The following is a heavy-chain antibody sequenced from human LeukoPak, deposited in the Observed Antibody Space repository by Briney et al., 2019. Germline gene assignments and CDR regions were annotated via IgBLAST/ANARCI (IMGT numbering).Heavy chain of an antibody. Sequence: ASVKVSCKASGYTFTSYYMHWVRQAPGQGLEWMGIINPSGGSTSYAQKFQGRVTMTRDTSTSTVYMELSGLRSEDTAVYYCAREGLGGAYYDNAFDYWGQGTLVTVSS. CDR1: GYTFTSYY. CDR3: AREGLGGAYYDNAFDY. CDR2: INPSGGST. D-gene: IGHD3-22*01. V-gene: IGHV1-46*01. J-gene: IGHJ4*02.